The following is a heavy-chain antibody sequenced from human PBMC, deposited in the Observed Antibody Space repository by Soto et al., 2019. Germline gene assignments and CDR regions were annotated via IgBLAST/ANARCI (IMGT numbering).Heavy chain of an antibody. J-gene: IGHJ4*02. CDR1: GFTFSSYA. CDR2: ISGAGGDT. CDR3: AKDQTLTVGGTLFDH. V-gene: IGHV3-23*01. Sequence: GGSLRLSCIGSGFTFSSYAMSWVRLAPGKGLEWVSTISGAGGDTYYADFVKGRFTISRDNSKNTLYLQMNSLRAEDTALYYCAKDQTLTVGGTLFDHWGQGTLVTVSS. D-gene: IGHD4-4*01.